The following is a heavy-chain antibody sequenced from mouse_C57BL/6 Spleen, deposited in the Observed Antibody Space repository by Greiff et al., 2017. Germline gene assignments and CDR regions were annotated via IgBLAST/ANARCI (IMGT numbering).Heavy chain of an antibody. V-gene: IGHV1-81*01. J-gene: IGHJ2*01. Sequence: QVQLQQSGAELARPGASVKLSCKASGYTFTSYGISWVKQRTGQGLEWIGEIYPRSGNTYYNEKFKGKATLTADKSSSTAYMELRSLTSEDSAVYFCARWGYYGSSYRYFDYWGQGTTLTVSS. CDR2: IYPRSGNT. CDR3: ARWGYYGSSYRYFDY. CDR1: GYTFTSYG. D-gene: IGHD1-1*01.